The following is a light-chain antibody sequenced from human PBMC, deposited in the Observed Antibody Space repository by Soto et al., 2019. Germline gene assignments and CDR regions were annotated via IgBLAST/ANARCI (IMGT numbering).Light chain of an antibody. V-gene: IGLV1-44*01. J-gene: IGLJ3*02. CDR3: AAWDDSLNGRV. CDR2: SSN. Sequence: QSVLTQPPSASGTPGQRVTIPCSGTHSNIGRNSVNWYLQLPVTAPRLLIFSSNQRPLGVPDRFSGSSSGTSASLAITGLRSEDDAYYYCAAWDDSLNGRVFGGGTKVTVL. CDR1: HSNIGRNS.